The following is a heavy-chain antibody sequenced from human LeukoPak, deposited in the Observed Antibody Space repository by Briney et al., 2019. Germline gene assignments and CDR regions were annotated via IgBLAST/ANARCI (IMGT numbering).Heavy chain of an antibody. D-gene: IGHD2-2*01. Sequence: PGGSLRLSCAASGFTFSSYAMSWVRQAPGKGLEWVSAISGSGGSTYYADSVKGRFTISRDNSKNTLYLQMNSLRAEDTAVYYCASRRTGSYCSSTSCYGGSGWSFGYWGQGTLVTVSS. J-gene: IGHJ4*02. CDR1: GFTFSSYA. CDR2: ISGSGGST. V-gene: IGHV3-23*01. CDR3: ASRRTGSYCSSTSCYGGSGWSFGY.